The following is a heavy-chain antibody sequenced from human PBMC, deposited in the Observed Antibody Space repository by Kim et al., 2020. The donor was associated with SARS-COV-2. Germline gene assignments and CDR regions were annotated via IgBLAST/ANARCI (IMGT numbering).Heavy chain of an antibody. J-gene: IGHJ6*02. V-gene: IGHV1-46*01. CDR1: GYTFTSYY. CDR3: ARVNSSSWWGGYYYYGMDV. Sequence: ASVKVSCKASGYTFTSYYMHWVRQAPGQGLEWMGIINPSGGSTSYAQKFQGRVTMTRDTSTSTVYMELSSLRSEDTAVYYCARVNSSSWWGGYYYYGMDVWGQGTTVTVSS. CDR2: INPSGGST. D-gene: IGHD6-13*01.